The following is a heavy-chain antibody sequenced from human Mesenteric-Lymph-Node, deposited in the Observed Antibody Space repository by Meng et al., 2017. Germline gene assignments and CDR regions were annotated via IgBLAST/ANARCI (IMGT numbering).Heavy chain of an antibody. CDR3: ARDSEPGYYFDC. J-gene: IGHJ4*02. V-gene: IGHV4-31*03. D-gene: IGHD1-14*01. CDR1: GDSISRGSYY. Sequence: QVQLQESGPGLVKPSQTLSLTCTVSGDSISRGSYYWNWIRQDPGKGLEWIGYIYHSGSTYYSPSLKSRVVMSVDTSKNQFSLRLSSVTAADTAIYYCARDSEPGYYFDCWGQGILVTVSS. CDR2: IYHSGST.